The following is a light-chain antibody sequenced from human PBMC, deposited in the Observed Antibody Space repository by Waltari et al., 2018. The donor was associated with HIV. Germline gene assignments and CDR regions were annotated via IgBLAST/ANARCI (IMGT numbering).Light chain of an antibody. Sequence: QSVLTQPPAVSAAPGQTVSISCPGSSSNLANNYVSWYPQLPGTAPKLLIYDNKRRSPGLLDRFSGAKSGTSATLAIAGLQTGDEADYYCGTWDTSLSAGVFGGGTKVTVL. CDR2: DNK. CDR1: SSNLANNY. V-gene: IGLV1-51*01. CDR3: GTWDTSLSAGV. J-gene: IGLJ2*01.